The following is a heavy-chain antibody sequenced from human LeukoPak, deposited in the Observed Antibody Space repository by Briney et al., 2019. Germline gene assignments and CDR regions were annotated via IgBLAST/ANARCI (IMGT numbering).Heavy chain of an antibody. V-gene: IGHV3-7*01. CDR3: ARDRSRSLNWFDP. CDR1: GFTFSSYW. CDR2: IKQDGSEK. J-gene: IGHJ5*02. Sequence: GGSLRLSCAASGFTFSSYWMSWVRQAPGKGLEWVANIKQDGSEKYYVDSVKGRFTISRDNAKNSLYLQMNSLRAEDTAVYYCARDRSRSLNWFDPWGQGTLVTVSS. D-gene: IGHD3-16*01.